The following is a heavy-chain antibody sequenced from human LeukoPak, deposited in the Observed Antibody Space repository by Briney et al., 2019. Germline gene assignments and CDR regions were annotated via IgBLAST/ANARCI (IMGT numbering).Heavy chain of an antibody. CDR2: IIPILGIA. Sequence: GASVKVSCKASGGTFSSYAISWVRQAPGQGLEWMGRIIPILGIANYAQKFQGRVTITADKSTSTAYMELSSLRSEDTAVYYCARGTPNSSSWYLDAFDIWGQGTMVTVSS. J-gene: IGHJ3*02. V-gene: IGHV1-69*04. D-gene: IGHD6-13*01. CDR3: ARGTPNSSSWYLDAFDI. CDR1: GGTFSSYA.